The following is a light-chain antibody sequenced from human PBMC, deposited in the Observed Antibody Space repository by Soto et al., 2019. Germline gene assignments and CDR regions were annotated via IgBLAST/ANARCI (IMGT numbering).Light chain of an antibody. J-gene: IGLJ2*01. Sequence: QSVLTQSPSASASLGASVKLTCTLSSGHSSYAIAWHQQQPEKGPRYLMNVNSDGSHSKGDGIPDRFSGSRSGAERYLTISSLQSADEADYYCQTWGTDTVVFGGGTQLTVL. CDR2: VNSDGSH. CDR1: SGHSSYA. CDR3: QTWGTDTVV. V-gene: IGLV4-69*01.